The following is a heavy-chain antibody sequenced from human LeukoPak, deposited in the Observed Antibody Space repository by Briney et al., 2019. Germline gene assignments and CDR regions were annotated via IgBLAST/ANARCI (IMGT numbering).Heavy chain of an antibody. V-gene: IGHV3-23*01. J-gene: IGHJ4*02. CDR2: ISGSGGST. CDR1: GFTFSSYA. CDR3: AKDLAITMIVVGLFDY. D-gene: IGHD3-22*01. Sequence: GASLRLSCAASGFTFSSYAMSWVRQAPGKGLEWVSAISGSGGSTYYADSVKGRFTISRDNSKNTLYLQMNSLRAEDTAVYYCAKDLAITMIVVGLFDYWGQGTLVTVSS.